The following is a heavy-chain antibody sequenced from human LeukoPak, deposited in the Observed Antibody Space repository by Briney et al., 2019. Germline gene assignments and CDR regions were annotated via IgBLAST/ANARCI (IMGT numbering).Heavy chain of an antibody. V-gene: IGHV3-21*01. CDR1: GFTFSSYI. J-gene: IGHJ1*01. CDR3: ARDWPTIAAAGTIPEYFQH. Sequence: GWCLRLSCAASGFTFSSYIMNWVRQAPGKGLEWVSSISSSSSYIYYADSVKGRFTISRDNAKNSLYLQMNSLRAEDTAVYYCARDWPTIAAAGTIPEYFQHWGQGTLVTVSS. D-gene: IGHD6-13*01. CDR2: ISSSSSYI.